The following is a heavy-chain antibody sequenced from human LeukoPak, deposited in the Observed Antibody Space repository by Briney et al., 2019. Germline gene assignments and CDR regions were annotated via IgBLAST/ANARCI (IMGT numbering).Heavy chain of an antibody. D-gene: IGHD3-16*01. Sequence: GGSLRLSCAASGFTFSRYSMNWVRQAPGKGLEGVSSISSSSSYIYYADSVKDRLTISRDNAKDSLYLQMNSLRAEDTAVYYCARDWGYYYYYGMDVWGQGTTVTV. CDR2: ISSSSSYI. J-gene: IGHJ6*02. CDR1: GFTFSRYS. CDR3: ARDWGYYYYYGMDV. V-gene: IGHV3-21*01.